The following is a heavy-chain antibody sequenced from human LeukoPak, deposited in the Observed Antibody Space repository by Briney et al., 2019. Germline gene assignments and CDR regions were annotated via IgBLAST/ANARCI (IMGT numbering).Heavy chain of an antibody. V-gene: IGHV4-34*01. CDR2: INHAGNT. CDR1: GGSFNDYY. Sequence: PSETLSLACGVYGGSFNDYYWSWIRQPPGKGLEWIGEINHAGNTNYDPSPKSRVSMSVDRSKSQVSLHLNSVTAADTAVYYCARSHGAGLQWFDTWGQGTPVTVSS. D-gene: IGHD3-10*01. CDR3: ARSHGAGLQWFDT. J-gene: IGHJ5*02.